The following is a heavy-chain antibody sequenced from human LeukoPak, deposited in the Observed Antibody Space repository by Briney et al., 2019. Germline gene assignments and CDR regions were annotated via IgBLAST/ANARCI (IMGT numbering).Heavy chain of an antibody. Sequence: GGSLRLSCAASGFTFSDYYMSWIRQAPGKGLVWVSYISDSSGYTNYADSVKGRFTISRDNAKNSLYLQMNSLRAEDTAVYYCARGIRLTSVVEYLFWGQGTLVTVSS. CDR2: ISDSSGYT. V-gene: IGHV3-11*06. J-gene: IGHJ4*02. CDR1: GFTFSDYY. CDR3: ARGIRLTSVVEYLF. D-gene: IGHD4-23*01.